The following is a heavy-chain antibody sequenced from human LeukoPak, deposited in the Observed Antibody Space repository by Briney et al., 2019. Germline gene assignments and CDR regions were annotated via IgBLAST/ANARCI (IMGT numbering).Heavy chain of an antibody. V-gene: IGHV4-59*08. CDR1: GGSISSYY. J-gene: IGHJ3*02. Sequence: SETLSLTCTVSGGSISSYYWSWIRQPPGKGLEWIGYIYYSGSTNYNPSLKSRVTISVDTSKNQFSLKLSSVTAADTAVYYCARHSVGYSSSWYGHAFDIWGQGTMVTVSS. D-gene: IGHD6-13*01. CDR3: ARHSVGYSSSWYGHAFDI. CDR2: IYYSGST.